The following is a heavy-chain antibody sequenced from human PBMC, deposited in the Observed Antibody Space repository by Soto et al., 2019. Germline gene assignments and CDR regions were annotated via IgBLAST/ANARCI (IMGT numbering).Heavy chain of an antibody. J-gene: IGHJ4*02. D-gene: IGHD3-10*01. CDR1: GFSFPDYD. Sequence: GVLRLSCEGSGFSFPDYDMNWVRQTPGKGLEWVAAVGRFGNTYYRDSVRGRFTISRDDSRNTVYLQMNRLRVEDTAVYFCAKEGRLRSPAGDYFDSWAQGSLVTVSS. CDR2: VGRFGNT. CDR3: AKEGRLRSPAGDYFDS. V-gene: IGHV3-23*01.